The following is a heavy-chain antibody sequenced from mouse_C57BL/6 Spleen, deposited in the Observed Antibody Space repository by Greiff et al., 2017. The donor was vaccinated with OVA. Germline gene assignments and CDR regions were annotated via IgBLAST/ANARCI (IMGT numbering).Heavy chain of an antibody. CDR3: ARSGDYGYAMDY. CDR1: GYTFTSYW. D-gene: IGHD2-4*01. Sequence: QVQLQQPGAELVMPGASVKLSCKASGYTFTSYWMHWVKQRPGQGLEWIGEIDPSDSYTNYNQKFKGKSTLTVDKSSSTAYMQLSSLTSEDSAVYDCARSGDYGYAMDYWGQGTSVTVSA. CDR2: IDPSDSYT. J-gene: IGHJ4*01. V-gene: IGHV1-69*01.